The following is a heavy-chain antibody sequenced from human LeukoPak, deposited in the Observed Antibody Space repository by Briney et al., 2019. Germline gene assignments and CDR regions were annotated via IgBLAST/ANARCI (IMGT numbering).Heavy chain of an antibody. J-gene: IGHJ4*02. Sequence: ASVKVSCKASGYTFTSYGISWVRQAPGQGLEWMGWMNPNSGNTGYAQKFQGRVTITRNTSISTAYMELSSLRSEDTAVYYCARGLTIFGVVPGYWGQGTLVTVSS. CDR1: GYTFTSYG. V-gene: IGHV1-8*03. D-gene: IGHD3-3*01. CDR2: MNPNSGNT. CDR3: ARGLTIFGVVPGY.